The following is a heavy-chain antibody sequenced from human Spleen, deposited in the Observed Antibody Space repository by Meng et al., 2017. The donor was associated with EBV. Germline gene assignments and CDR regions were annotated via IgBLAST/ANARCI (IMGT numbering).Heavy chain of an antibody. CDR1: GFSLSTSGVG. J-gene: IGHJ4*02. D-gene: IGHD5-12*01. Sequence: QIPLKESCPTLVKPTHTLTLTCTFSGFSLSTSGVGVGWIRQPPGKALEWLALIYWDDDKRYSPSLKSRLTITKDTSKNQVVLKMTNMDPVDTATYYCAHRRSGYDLFDYWGQGTLVTVSS. V-gene: IGHV2-5*02. CDR2: IYWDDDK. CDR3: AHRRSGYDLFDY.